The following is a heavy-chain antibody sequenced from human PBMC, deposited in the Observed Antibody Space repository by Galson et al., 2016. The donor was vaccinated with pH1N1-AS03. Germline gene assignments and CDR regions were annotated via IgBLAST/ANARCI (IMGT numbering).Heavy chain of an antibody. J-gene: IGHJ4*02. CDR1: GFTFKNYA. CDR3: AKGGDEGAFAC. CDR2: ISGIGTST. Sequence: SLRLSCAASGFTFKNYAMSWVRQAPGKGLEWVSVISGIGTSTYYAASVKGRFSISRDNARNTLSLQMDGLRAEDTALYYCAKGGDEGAFACWGQGTLVTVAP. V-gene: IGHV3-23*01.